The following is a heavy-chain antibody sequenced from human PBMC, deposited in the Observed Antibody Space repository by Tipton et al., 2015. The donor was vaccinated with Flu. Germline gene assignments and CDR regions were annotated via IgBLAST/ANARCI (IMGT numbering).Heavy chain of an antibody. CDR1: GDSIGSRYY. CDR3: ARDHPPSITVLGEITDYFGMDV. D-gene: IGHD3-3*01. CDR2: ISGSDNII. J-gene: IGHJ6*02. V-gene: IGHV3-11*01. Sequence: LSLTCSVSGDSIGSRYYWGWIRQPPGKGLEWVSHISGSDNIINYADSVKGRFTISRDNAKNSLYLQMNSLRAEDTAIYYCARDHPPSITVLGEITDYFGMDVWGQGTTVTVSS.